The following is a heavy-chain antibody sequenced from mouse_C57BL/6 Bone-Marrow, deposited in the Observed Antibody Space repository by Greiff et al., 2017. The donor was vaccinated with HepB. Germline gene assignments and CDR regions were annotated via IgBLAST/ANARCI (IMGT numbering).Heavy chain of an antibody. J-gene: IGHJ2*01. CDR1: GYTFTSYG. CDR3: ARSFFDY. CDR2: SDPRSGNT. Sequence: QVQLQQSGAELARPGASVKLSCKASGYTFTSYGISWVKQRTGQGLEWIGESDPRSGNTYYNEKFKGKATLTADKSSSTAYMELRSLTSEDSAVYFCARSFFDYWGQGTTLTVSS. V-gene: IGHV1-81*01.